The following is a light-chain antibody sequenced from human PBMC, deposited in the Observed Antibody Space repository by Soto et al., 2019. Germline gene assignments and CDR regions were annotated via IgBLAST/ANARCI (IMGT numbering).Light chain of an antibody. CDR2: AAS. V-gene: IGKV1-9*01. CDR3: QQLNSYPRT. Sequence: HLTQCPSFLSSSVGDRVTITCRASQGISSYLAWYQQKPGKAPKLLIHAASTLQSGVPSRFSGSGSGTEFTLTISSLQPEDFATYYCQQLNSYPRTFGQGTKVDIK. J-gene: IGKJ1*01. CDR1: QGISSY.